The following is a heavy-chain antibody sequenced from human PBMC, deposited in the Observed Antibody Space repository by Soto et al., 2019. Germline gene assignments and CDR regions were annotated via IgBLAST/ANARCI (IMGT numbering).Heavy chain of an antibody. CDR1: GGTFSSYT. D-gene: IGHD5-12*01. V-gene: IGHV1-69*02. Sequence: QVQLVQSGAEVKKPGSSVKVSCKASGGTFSSYTISWVRQAPGQGLEWMGRIIPILGIANYAQKFQGRVTITADKSTSTAYVELSSLRSEDTAVYYCARSPIVATIPSLGYWGQGTLVTVSS. CDR3: ARSPIVATIPSLGY. J-gene: IGHJ4*02. CDR2: IIPILGIA.